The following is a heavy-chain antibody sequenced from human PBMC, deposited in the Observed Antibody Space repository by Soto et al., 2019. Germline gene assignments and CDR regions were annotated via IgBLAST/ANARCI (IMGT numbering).Heavy chain of an antibody. CDR2: IYYSGST. Sequence: SETLSLTCTVSGGSISSYYWSWIRQPPGKGLEWIGYIYYSGSTNYNPSLKSRVTISVDTSKNQFSPKLSSVTAADTAVYYCARVYVDGYPLGEDHFDYWGQGTLVTVSS. J-gene: IGHJ4*02. CDR1: GGSISSYY. V-gene: IGHV4-59*01. D-gene: IGHD5-12*01. CDR3: ARVYVDGYPLGEDHFDY.